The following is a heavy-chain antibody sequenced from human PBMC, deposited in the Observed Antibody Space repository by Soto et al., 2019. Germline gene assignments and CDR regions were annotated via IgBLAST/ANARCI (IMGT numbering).Heavy chain of an antibody. CDR2: ISGSSSTI. Sequence: PGGSLRLSCAASGFTFSSYSMNWVRQAPGKGLEWVSYISGSSSTIYYADSVKGRFTISRDNAKNSLYLQLNTLRAEDTAVYFCARERAVDYWGQGTLDTVSS. CDR1: GFTFSSYS. D-gene: IGHD4-17*01. J-gene: IGHJ4*02. V-gene: IGHV3-48*01. CDR3: ARERAVDY.